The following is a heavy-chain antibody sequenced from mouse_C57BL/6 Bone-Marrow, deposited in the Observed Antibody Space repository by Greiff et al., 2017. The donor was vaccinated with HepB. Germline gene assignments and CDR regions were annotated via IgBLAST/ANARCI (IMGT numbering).Heavy chain of an antibody. Sequence: EVQLQQSGPVLVKPGASVKMSCKASGYKFTDYYMNWVKQSHGKSLEWIGVINPYNGGTSYNQKFKGKATLTVDKSSSTAYMELNSLTSEDSAVYYCARHYDVVAYWGQGTLVTVSA. V-gene: IGHV1-19*01. J-gene: IGHJ3*01. CDR2: INPYNGGT. CDR1: GYKFTDYY. D-gene: IGHD2-4*01. CDR3: ARHYDVVAY.